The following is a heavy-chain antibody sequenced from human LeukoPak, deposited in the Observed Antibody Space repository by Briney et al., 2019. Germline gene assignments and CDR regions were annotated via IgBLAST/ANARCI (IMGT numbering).Heavy chain of an antibody. CDR1: GGSFSGYY. Sequence: ASETLSLTCAVYGGSFSGYYWSWIRQPPGEGLEWIGEVNHSGSTNYNPSLKSRVTISVDKSKNQFSLKLSSVTAADTAVYYCARGLSNSRRTLLGLDYWGQGTLLTVSS. V-gene: IGHV4-34*01. CDR3: ARGLSNSRRTLLGLDY. J-gene: IGHJ4*02. CDR2: VNHSGST. D-gene: IGHD3-16*01.